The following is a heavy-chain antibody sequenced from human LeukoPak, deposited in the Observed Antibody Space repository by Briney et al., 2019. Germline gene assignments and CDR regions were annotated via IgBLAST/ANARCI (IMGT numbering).Heavy chain of an antibody. CDR1: GFTFSNSA. J-gene: IGHJ4*01. CDR3: AKGIYSSGWSYFDY. D-gene: IGHD6-19*01. V-gene: IGHV3-23*01. Sequence: GGSLRLSCAASGFTFSNSAMSWVRQAPGKRLEWVSTLRGSGITTYYADSVKGRFTISRDNYKNTLYLQMNSLRAEDTAVYYCAKGIYSSGWSYFDYWGHGTLVTVSS. CDR2: LRGSGITT.